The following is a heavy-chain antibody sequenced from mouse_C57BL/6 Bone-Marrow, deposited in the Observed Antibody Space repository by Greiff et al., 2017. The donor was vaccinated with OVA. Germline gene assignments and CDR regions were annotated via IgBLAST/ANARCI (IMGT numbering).Heavy chain of an antibody. CDR3: ARIPGYVFWYFDV. CDR2: ISNLAYSI. J-gene: IGHJ1*03. Sequence: EVQGVESGGGLVQPGGSLKLSCAASGFTFSDYGMAWVRQAPRKGPEWVAFISNLAYSIYYADTVTGRFTISRENAKNTLYLEMSSLRSEDTAMYYCARIPGYVFWYFDVWGTGTTVTVSS. D-gene: IGHD2-14*01. CDR1: GFTFSDYG. V-gene: IGHV5-15*01.